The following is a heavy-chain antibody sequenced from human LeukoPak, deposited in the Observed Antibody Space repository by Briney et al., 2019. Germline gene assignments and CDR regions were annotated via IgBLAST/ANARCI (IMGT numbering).Heavy chain of an antibody. V-gene: IGHV4-59*01. J-gene: IGHJ6*03. Sequence: SETLSLTCTVSGGSISSYYWSWIRQPPGKGLDWIGYISYPGSTNYNPSLNSRVTISIDTSKNQFSLKLSSVTAADTAVYYCARAITIYNYYMDVWGKGTTVTISS. D-gene: IGHD3-9*01. CDR3: ARAITIYNYYMDV. CDR1: GGSISSYY. CDR2: ISYPGST.